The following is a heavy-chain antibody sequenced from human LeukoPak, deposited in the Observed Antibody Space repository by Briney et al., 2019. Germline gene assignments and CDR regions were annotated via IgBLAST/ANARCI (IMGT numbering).Heavy chain of an antibody. Sequence: ASVKVSCKASGGTFSSYAISWVRQAPGQGLEWMGGIIPIFGTANYAQTFQGRVTITADESTSTAYMELSSLRSEDTAVYYCARDRDKDFDYWGQGTLVTVSS. V-gene: IGHV1-69*13. CDR3: ARDRDKDFDY. CDR1: GGTFSSYA. CDR2: IIPIFGTA. J-gene: IGHJ4*02. D-gene: IGHD2-15*01.